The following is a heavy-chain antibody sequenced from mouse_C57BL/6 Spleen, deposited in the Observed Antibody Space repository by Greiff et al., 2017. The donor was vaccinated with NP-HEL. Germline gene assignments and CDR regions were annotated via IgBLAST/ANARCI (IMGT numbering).Heavy chain of an antibody. J-gene: IGHJ2*01. Sequence: EVKLQESGGGLVKPGGSLKLSCAASGFTFSDYGMHWVRQAPEKGLEWVAYISSGSSTIYYADTVKGRFTISRDNAKNTPFLQMTSLRSEDTAMYYCARLLTYYFDYWGQGTTLTVSS. CDR2: ISSGSSTI. D-gene: IGHD1-3*01. CDR3: ARLLTYYFDY. V-gene: IGHV5-17*01. CDR1: GFTFSDYG.